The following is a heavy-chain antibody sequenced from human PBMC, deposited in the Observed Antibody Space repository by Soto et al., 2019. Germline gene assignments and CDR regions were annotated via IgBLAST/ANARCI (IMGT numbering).Heavy chain of an antibody. D-gene: IGHD1-1*01. Sequence: QVQLVESGGGVVQPGRSLRLSCAASGFTFSSYGMHWVRQAPGKGLEWVAVISYDGSNKYYADSVKGRFTISRDNSKNTLYLQMNSLRAEDTAVYYCAKELWNPLLGYWGQGTLVTVSS. CDR2: ISYDGSNK. V-gene: IGHV3-30*18. J-gene: IGHJ4*02. CDR3: AKELWNPLLGY. CDR1: GFTFSSYG.